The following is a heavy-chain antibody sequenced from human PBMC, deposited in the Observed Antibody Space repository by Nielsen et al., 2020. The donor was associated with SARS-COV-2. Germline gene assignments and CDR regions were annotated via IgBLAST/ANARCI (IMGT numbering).Heavy chain of an antibody. V-gene: IGHV4-30-2*01. CDR2: IYHSGST. Sequence: SETLSLTCTVSGGSISSYSWSWIRQPPGKGLEWIGYIYHSGSTYYNPSLKSRVTISVDRSKNQFSLKLSSVTAADTAVYYCASSRGGVAGSLDYWGQGTLVTVSS. J-gene: IGHJ4*02. CDR3: ASSRGGVAGSLDY. CDR1: GGSISSYS. D-gene: IGHD6-19*01.